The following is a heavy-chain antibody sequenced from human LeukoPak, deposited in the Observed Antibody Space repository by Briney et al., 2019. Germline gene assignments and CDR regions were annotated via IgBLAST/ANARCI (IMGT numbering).Heavy chain of an antibody. CDR1: GFTFSSYS. CDR2: ISSSSSYI. D-gene: IGHD3-22*01. Sequence: GGSLRLSCAASGFTFSSYSMNWVRQAPGKGLEWVSSISSSSSYIYYADSVKGRFTISRDNPKNTLYLQMNSLRAEDTALYYCAKDLKPYYYDSSGYYYEYYFDYWGQGTLVTVSS. J-gene: IGHJ4*02. CDR3: AKDLKPYYYDSSGYYYEYYFDY. V-gene: IGHV3-21*01.